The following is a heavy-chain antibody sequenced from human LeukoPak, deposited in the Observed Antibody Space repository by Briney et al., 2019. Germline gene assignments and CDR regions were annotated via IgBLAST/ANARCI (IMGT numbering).Heavy chain of an antibody. CDR1: GGSINSYD. CDR2: IYYSGST. CDR3: ARYIVSYPHDAFDI. D-gene: IGHD1-26*01. V-gene: IGHV4-59*01. J-gene: IGHJ3*02. Sequence: SETLSLTCTISGGSINSYDWSWIRQPRGKGLEWIGYIYYSGSTNYNPSLKSRVTISVDTSKKQFSLKLSSVTAADTAFYYCARYIVSYPHDAFDIWGQGTMVTVSS.